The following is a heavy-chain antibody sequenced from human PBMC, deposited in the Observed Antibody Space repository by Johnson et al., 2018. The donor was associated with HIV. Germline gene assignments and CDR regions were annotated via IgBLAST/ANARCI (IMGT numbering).Heavy chain of an antibody. CDR1: GFSFTTYA. CDR3: ARVSSGWYLAFDI. V-gene: IGHV3-64*07. J-gene: IGHJ3*02. D-gene: IGHD6-19*01. CDR2: ISPNGDGP. Sequence: VQLVESGGGLVQPGGSLRLSCAASGFSFTTYAMHWVRQAPGKGLECVSSISPNGDGPYYADSVKGRFTISRDNSKNTLYLQMNSLRAEDTAVYYCARVSSGWYLAFDIWGQGTMVTVSS.